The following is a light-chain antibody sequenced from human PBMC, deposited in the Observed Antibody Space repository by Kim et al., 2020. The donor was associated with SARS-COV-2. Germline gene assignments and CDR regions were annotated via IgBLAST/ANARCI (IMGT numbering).Light chain of an antibody. J-gene: IGKJ1*01. V-gene: IGKV3-20*01. CDR1: QSVSNSY. Sequence: PGERATLSCRASQSVSNSYLAWYQQKPGQAPRLLMYDASRRATGIADRFSGSGSGTDFTLTITRLEPEDFAVYYCQQYGTSPPWTFGQGTKV. CDR2: DAS. CDR3: QQYGTSPPWT.